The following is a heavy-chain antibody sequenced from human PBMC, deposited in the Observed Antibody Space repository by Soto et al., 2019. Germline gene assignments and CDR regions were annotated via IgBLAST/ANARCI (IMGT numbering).Heavy chain of an antibody. CDR1: GGSFSGYD. CDR3: ARDLMN. CDR2: INHSGST. D-gene: IGHD3-16*01. V-gene: IGHV4-34*01. Sequence: PSETLSLTCAVYGGSFSGYDWSWIRQPPGKGLEWIGEINHSGSTNYNPSLKSRVTISVDTSKNQFSLKLSSVTAADTAVYYCARDLMNWGQGTLVTVSS. J-gene: IGHJ4*02.